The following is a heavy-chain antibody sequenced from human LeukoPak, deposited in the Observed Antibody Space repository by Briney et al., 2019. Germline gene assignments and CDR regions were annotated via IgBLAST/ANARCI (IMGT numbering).Heavy chain of an antibody. CDR2: IYYSGST. J-gene: IGHJ5*02. D-gene: IGHD3-22*01. CDR1: GGSISSGGYY. CDR3: ATAKTFGYDSSGYYVNWFDP. V-gene: IGHV4-31*03. Sequence: SQTLSLTCTVSGGSISSGGYYWSWIRQHPGKGLEWIGYIYYSGSTYYNPSLKSRVTISVDTSKNQFSLKLSSVTAADTAVYYCATAKTFGYDSSGYYVNWFDPWGQGTLVTVSS.